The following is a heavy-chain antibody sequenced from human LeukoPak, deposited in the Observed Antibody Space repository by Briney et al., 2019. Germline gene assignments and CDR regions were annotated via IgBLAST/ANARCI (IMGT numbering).Heavy chain of an antibody. D-gene: IGHD6-19*01. V-gene: IGHV3-21*01. Sequence: PGGSLRLSCAASGFTFSSYSMNWVRQAPGKGLEWVSSISSSSSYIYYADSVKGRFTISRDNAKNSLYLQMNSLRAEDTAVYYCARVAREQWLVAFQHWGQGTLVAVSS. CDR1: GFTFSSYS. CDR2: ISSSSSYI. CDR3: ARVAREQWLVAFQH. J-gene: IGHJ1*01.